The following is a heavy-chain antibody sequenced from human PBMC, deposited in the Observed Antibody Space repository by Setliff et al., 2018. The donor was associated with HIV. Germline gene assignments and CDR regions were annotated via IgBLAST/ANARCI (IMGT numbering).Heavy chain of an antibody. CDR1: GLSYSNYW. Sequence: GSLRLSCTASGLSYSNYWVSWVRQAPGKGLEWLASINPHGSEEYYADSVKGRFTISRDNAKNSLSLQMNNLRSEDTAVYYCFGAGTCSYWGQGTLVTVSS. CDR2: INPHGSEE. J-gene: IGHJ4*02. V-gene: IGHV3-7*01. D-gene: IGHD3-10*01. CDR3: FGAGTCSY.